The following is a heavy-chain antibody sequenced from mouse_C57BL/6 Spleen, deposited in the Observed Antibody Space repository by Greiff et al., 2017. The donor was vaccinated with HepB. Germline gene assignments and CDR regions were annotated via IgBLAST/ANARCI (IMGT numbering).Heavy chain of an antibody. CDR3: TRDYYYGSSYDFDY. CDR2: IDPETGGT. Sequence: VQLQQSGAELVRPGASVTLSCKASGYTFTDYEMHWVKQTPVHGLEWIGAIDPETGGTAYNQKFKGKAILTADKSSSTAYMELRSLTSEDSAVYYCTRDYYYGSSYDFDYWGQGTTLTVSS. D-gene: IGHD1-1*01. V-gene: IGHV1-15*01. CDR1: GYTFTDYE. J-gene: IGHJ2*01.